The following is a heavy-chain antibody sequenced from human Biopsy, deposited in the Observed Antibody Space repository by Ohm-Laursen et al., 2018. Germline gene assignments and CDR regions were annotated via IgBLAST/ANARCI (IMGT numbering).Heavy chain of an antibody. J-gene: IGHJ4*02. Sequence: TLSLTCTVSGVSINGGRYYWNWIRHHPGKGLEWIGNIFYGANTYYNPSPKSRVTISVDTSKNQFSLKLSSVTAADAAVYYCARLGSGDYFPTFFDFWGQGALVTVSS. V-gene: IGHV4-31*03. CDR3: ARLGSGDYFPTFFDF. D-gene: IGHD5-12*01. CDR2: IFYGANT. CDR1: GVSINGGRYY.